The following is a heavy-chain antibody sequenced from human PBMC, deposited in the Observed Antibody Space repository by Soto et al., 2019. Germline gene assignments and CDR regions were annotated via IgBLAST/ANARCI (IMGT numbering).Heavy chain of an antibody. CDR3: AAAPAYFGSELDS. Sequence: GGSLRLSCAASGFTFSSYAMSWVRQAPGKGLEWVSAISGGSGSTNYADSVKGRFTISRDNSKNTLYLQMNSLRAGDTAVYYCAAAPAYFGSELDSWGQGXVVTVYS. CDR2: ISGGSGST. V-gene: IGHV3-23*01. D-gene: IGHD3-10*01. J-gene: IGHJ4*02. CDR1: GFTFSSYA.